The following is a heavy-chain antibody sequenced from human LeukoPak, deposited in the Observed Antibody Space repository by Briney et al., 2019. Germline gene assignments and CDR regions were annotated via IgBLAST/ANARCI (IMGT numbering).Heavy chain of an antibody. CDR3: AKVRALRIQLWLPDY. Sequence: PGGSLRLTCAASGFTFSSYGMHWVRQAPGKGLEWVAFIRYDGSNKYYADSVKGRFTISRDNSKNTLYMQMNSLRAEDTAVYYCAKVRALRIQLWLPDYWGQGTLVTVSS. CDR2: IRYDGSNK. CDR1: GFTFSSYG. V-gene: IGHV3-30*02. J-gene: IGHJ4*02. D-gene: IGHD5-18*01.